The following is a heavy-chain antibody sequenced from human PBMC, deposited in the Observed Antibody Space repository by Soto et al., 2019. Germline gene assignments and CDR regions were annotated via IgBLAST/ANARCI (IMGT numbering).Heavy chain of an antibody. Sequence: LGESLKISCKGSGYSFTSYWIGWVRQMSGKGLEWMGIIYPGDSDTRYSPSFQGQVTISADKSISTAYLQWSSLKASDTAMYYCARCGVADYYGMDVWGQGTTVTVSS. D-gene: IGHD3-3*01. V-gene: IGHV5-51*01. J-gene: IGHJ6*02. CDR2: IYPGDSDT. CDR3: ARCGVADYYGMDV. CDR1: GYSFTSYW.